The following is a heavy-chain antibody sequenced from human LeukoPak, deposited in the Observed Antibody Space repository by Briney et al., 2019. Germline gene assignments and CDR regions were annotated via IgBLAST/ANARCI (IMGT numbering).Heavy chain of an antibody. CDR1: GGSFSDYY. J-gene: IGHJ4*02. CDR3: AGRADTVWEAGVY. Sequence: PSETLSLTCAVYGGSFSDYYWSWIRQPPGKGLEWIGEIIRSGSTNSNPSLKNRVTISVATSKSQFSLKLTSVSADDTAVYYCAGRADTVWEAGVYWGQGTLVTVS. V-gene: IGHV4-34*12. D-gene: IGHD3-16*01. CDR2: IIRSGST.